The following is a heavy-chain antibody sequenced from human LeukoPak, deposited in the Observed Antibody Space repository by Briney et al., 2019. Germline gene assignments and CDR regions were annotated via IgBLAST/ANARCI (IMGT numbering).Heavy chain of an antibody. V-gene: IGHV3-21*01. CDR2: ISSSSSYI. Sequence: GGSLRLSCAASGFTFSSYSMDWVRQAPGKGLEWVSSISSSSSYIYYADSVKGRFTISRDNAKNSLYLQMNSLRAEDTAVYYCARLAVAEDDYWGQGTLVTVSS. D-gene: IGHD2-15*01. CDR3: ARLAVAEDDY. J-gene: IGHJ4*02. CDR1: GFTFSSYS.